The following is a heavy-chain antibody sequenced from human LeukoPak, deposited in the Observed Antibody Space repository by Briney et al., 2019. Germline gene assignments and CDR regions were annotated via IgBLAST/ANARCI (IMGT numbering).Heavy chain of an antibody. CDR1: GGSFSGYY. CDR2: INHSGST. J-gene: IGHJ4*02. Sequence: PSETLSLTCAVYGGSFSGYYWSWIRQPPGKGLEWIGEINHSGSTDYNPSLKSRVTTSVDTSKNRFSPNLSSVTAADTAVYYCARATGEIHFDFWGRGTLVTVSS. D-gene: IGHD1-14*01. V-gene: IGHV4-34*01. CDR3: ARATGEIHFDF.